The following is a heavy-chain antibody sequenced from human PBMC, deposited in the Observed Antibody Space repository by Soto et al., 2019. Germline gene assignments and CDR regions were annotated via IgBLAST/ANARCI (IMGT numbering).Heavy chain of an antibody. V-gene: IGHV6-1*01. D-gene: IGHD6-19*01. Sequence: PSQTLSLTCGISGDSVSSNSATWNWIRQSPSRGLEWLGRTYYRSKWYNDYAISVRGRITINPDTSKNQSSLQLNSVTPEDTAVYYCVRDRSRVAVDFDYWGQGTLVTVSS. CDR1: GDSVSSNSAT. CDR2: TYYRSKWYN. CDR3: VRDRSRVAVDFDY. J-gene: IGHJ4*02.